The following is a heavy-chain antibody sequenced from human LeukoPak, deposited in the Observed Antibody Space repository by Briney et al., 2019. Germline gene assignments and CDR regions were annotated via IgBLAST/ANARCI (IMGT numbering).Heavy chain of an antibody. J-gene: IGHJ3*02. V-gene: IGHV1-69*06. Sequence: SVKVSCKASGGTFSSYAISWVRQAPGQGLEWMGGIIPIFGTANYAQKFQGRVTITADKSTSTAYMELSSLRSEDTAVYYCARAPGGCSRGSCYSGAFDIWGQGTMVTVSS. CDR2: IIPIFGTA. CDR3: ARAPGGCSRGSCYSGAFDI. D-gene: IGHD2-15*01. CDR1: GGTFSSYA.